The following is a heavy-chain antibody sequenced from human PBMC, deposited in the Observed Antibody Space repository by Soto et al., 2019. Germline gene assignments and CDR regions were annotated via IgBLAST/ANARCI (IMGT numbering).Heavy chain of an antibody. D-gene: IGHD2-21*01. CDR3: ARGFQRSFGY. CDR2: IYSGGST. Sequence: EVQLVESGGGLIQPGGSLRLSCAASGFTVSNSYMSWVRQAPGKGLEWVSVIYSGGSTYYADSVKGRFTISRDSSKNTMYLQMNSLRAEATAGYYCARGFQRSFGYWGQGTLVTVSS. J-gene: IGHJ4*02. CDR1: GFTVSNSY. V-gene: IGHV3-53*01.